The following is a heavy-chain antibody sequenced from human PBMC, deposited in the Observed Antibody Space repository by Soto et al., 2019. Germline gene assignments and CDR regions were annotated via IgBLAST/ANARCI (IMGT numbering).Heavy chain of an antibody. Sequence: PGGSLRLSCAASGFTFSDYYMSWIRQAPGKGLEWVSYISSSGSTIYYADSVKGRFTISRDNSKNTLYLQMNSLRAEDTAVYYCARDDYDSSGYSISYWGQGTLVTVSS. V-gene: IGHV3-11*04. CDR1: GFTFSDYY. CDR3: ARDDYDSSGYSISY. D-gene: IGHD3-22*01. J-gene: IGHJ4*02. CDR2: ISSSGSTI.